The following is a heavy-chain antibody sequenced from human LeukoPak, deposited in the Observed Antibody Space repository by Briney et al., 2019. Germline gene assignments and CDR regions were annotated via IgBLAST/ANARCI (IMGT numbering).Heavy chain of an antibody. CDR2: IRYDGTNK. V-gene: IGHV3-30*02. Sequence: GGSLRLSCAVSGIIFSSYGIHWVRPAPGKGLEWVAFIRYDGTNKYYADSVKGRFTISRDNSKNTLYLQMNSLRAEDTAVYYCAKVGSGWYGVDYWGQGTLVTVSS. CDR3: AKVGSGWYGVDY. J-gene: IGHJ4*02. D-gene: IGHD6-19*01. CDR1: GIIFSSYG.